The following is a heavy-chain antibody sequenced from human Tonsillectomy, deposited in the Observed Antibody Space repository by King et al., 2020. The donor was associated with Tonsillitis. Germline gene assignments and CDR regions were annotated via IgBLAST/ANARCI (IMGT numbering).Heavy chain of an antibody. D-gene: IGHD6-13*01. CDR2: ISSRSSYM. V-gene: IGHV3-21*01. Sequence: VQLVESGGGLVKPGGSLRLSCAASGFTFSSYRMNWVRQAPGKGLEWGSSISSRSSYMYYADSMKGRFTISRDNAKNSLYLQMNSLRAEDTAVYYCARALSDLIAAAQVYGMDVWGQGTTVTVSS. J-gene: IGHJ6*02. CDR1: GFTFSSYR. CDR3: ARALSDLIAAAQVYGMDV.